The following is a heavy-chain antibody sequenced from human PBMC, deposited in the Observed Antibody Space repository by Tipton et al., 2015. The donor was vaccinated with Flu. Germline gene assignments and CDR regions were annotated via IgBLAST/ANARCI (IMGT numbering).Heavy chain of an antibody. D-gene: IGHD1-26*01. CDR3: ARDPMSEGGMDV. CDR1: GDSISSSNW. CDR2: TLHSGST. Sequence: SLRLSCTVSGDSISSSNWWTWVRQSPGKGLEWIGETLHSGSTNYKPSLKGRVTISVDKSKNQFSLNLTSVTAADTAVYYCARDPMSEGGMDVWGQGTTVIVSS. V-gene: IGHV4-4*02. J-gene: IGHJ6*02.